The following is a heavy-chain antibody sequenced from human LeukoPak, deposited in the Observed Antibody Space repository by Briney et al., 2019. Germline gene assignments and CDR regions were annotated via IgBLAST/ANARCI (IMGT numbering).Heavy chain of an antibody. D-gene: IGHD1-26*01. CDR2: INWNGGST. V-gene: IGHV3-20*04. Sequence: RPGGSLRLSCAASGFTFDDYGMSWVRQAPGKGLVWVSGINWNGGSTGYADSVKGRFTISRDNAKNSLYLQMNSLRAEDTALYYCARERSGSGSYHLDYRGQGTLVTVSS. CDR1: GFTFDDYG. CDR3: ARERSGSGSYHLDY. J-gene: IGHJ4*02.